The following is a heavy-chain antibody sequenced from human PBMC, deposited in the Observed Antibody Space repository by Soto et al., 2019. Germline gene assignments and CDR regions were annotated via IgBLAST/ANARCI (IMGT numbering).Heavy chain of an antibody. CDR2: IYYSGST. D-gene: IGHD4-17*01. V-gene: IGHV4-59*01. J-gene: IGHJ4*02. Sequence: PSETLSLTCTVSGGSISSYYWSWIRQPPGKGLEWIGYIYYSGSTNYNPSLKSRVTISVDTSKNQFSLKLSSVTAADTAVYYCARTPKGYGDYYFDYWGQGTLVTVS. CDR3: ARTPKGYGDYYFDY. CDR1: GGSISSYY.